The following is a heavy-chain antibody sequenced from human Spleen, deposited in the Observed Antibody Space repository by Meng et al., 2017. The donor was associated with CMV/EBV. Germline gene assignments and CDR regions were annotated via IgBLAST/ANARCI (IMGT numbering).Heavy chain of an antibody. J-gene: IGHJ4*02. V-gene: IGHV3-15*01. D-gene: IGHD2-2*02. CDR1: GFTFSNAW. CDR2: IKSKTDSGTT. Sequence: GGSLRLSCAASGFTFSNAWMSWVRQAPGKGLEWVGRIKSKTDSGTTDYAAPGKGRFTISRDDSKNTLYLQMNSLKTEDTAVYYCTTDPWDIVVLPDAIGLEVAGSSNNWGQGTLVTVSS. CDR3: TTDPWDIVVLPDAIGLEVAGSSNN.